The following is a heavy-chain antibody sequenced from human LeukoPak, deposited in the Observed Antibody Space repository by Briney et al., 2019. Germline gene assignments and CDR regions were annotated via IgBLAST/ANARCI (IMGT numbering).Heavy chain of an antibody. J-gene: IGHJ6*03. CDR2: AYYSGST. D-gene: IGHD3-3*01. Sequence: PSETLSLTCTVSGTSISSGDYYWSWIRQPPGKGLEWIGYAYYSGSTFYNPSLKSRVTTSVDTSKNQFSLNLRSVTAADTAVYYCVRERSDFWSGLGNMDVWGKGTTVTVSS. CDR1: GTSISSGDYY. V-gene: IGHV4-30-4*08. CDR3: VRERSDFWSGLGNMDV.